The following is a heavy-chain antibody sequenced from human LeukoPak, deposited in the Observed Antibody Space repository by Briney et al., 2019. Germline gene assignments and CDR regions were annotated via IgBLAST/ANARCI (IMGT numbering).Heavy chain of an antibody. D-gene: IGHD6-13*01. CDR1: GGSVSSGLYY. J-gene: IGHJ3*02. Sequence: SETLSLTCTVSGGSVSSGLYYWSWIRQPPGKGLEWIGYIYYSGSTNYNPSLKSRVTISVDTSKNQFSLKLSSVTAADTAVYFCARDARGAAAADDPLDIWGQGTTVTVSS. V-gene: IGHV4-61*01. CDR2: IYYSGST. CDR3: ARDARGAAAADDPLDI.